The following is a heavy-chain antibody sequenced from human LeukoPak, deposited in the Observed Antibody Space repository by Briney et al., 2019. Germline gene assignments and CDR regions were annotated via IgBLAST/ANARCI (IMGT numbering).Heavy chain of an antibody. J-gene: IGHJ6*03. CDR3: ARGTRSGSYWHYYYYMDV. V-gene: IGHV4-34*01. CDR2: INHSGST. CDR1: GGSFSGYY. D-gene: IGHD1-26*01. Sequence: SETLSLTCAVYGGSFSGYYWSWIRQPPGKGLEWIGEINHSGSTNYNPSLKSRVTISVDTSKNQFSLKLSSVTAADTAVYYCARGTRSGSYWHYYYYMDVWGKGTTVTVSS.